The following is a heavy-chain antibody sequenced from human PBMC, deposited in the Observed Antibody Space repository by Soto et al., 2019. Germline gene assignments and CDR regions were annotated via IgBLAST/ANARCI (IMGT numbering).Heavy chain of an antibody. CDR3: AKRGFRFLDPFDY. J-gene: IGHJ4*02. CDR2: ISGSGGST. Sequence: GESLKISCAASGFTFSSYAMSWVRQAPGKGLEWVSAISGSGGSTYYADSVKGRFTISRDNSKNTLYLQMNSLRAEDTAVYYCAKRGFRFLDPFDYWGQGTLVTVSS. CDR1: GFTFSSYA. V-gene: IGHV3-23*01. D-gene: IGHD3-3*01.